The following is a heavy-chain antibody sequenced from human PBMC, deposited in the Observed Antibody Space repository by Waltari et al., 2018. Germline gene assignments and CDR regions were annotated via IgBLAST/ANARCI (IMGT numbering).Heavy chain of an antibody. CDR2: IYYSGST. D-gene: IGHD3-3*01. J-gene: IGHJ4*02. Sequence: QVQLQESGPGLVKPSETLSLTCTASGGSISSYYWSWIRQPPGKGLEWIGYIYYSGSTNYNPSLKSRVTISVDTSKNQFSLKLSSVTAADTAVYYCASYDFWSGQDYWGQGTLVTVSS. CDR1: GGSISSYY. CDR3: ASYDFWSGQDY. V-gene: IGHV4-59*01.